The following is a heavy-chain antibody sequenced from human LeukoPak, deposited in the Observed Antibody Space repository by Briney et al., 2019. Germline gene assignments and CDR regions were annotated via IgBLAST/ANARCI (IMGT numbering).Heavy chain of an antibody. V-gene: IGHV3-74*01. Sequence: PAGSLTFSCAASGFTFSSYWMQWVRQVPGRGPVWVSRINSDGINPDYAHFVKGRFIVSRDNAKSTMYLQMNSLRDEDTAVYYCARETELRWLPDYWGQGTLVTVSS. CDR3: ARETELRWLPDY. CDR1: GFTFSSYW. D-gene: IGHD5-18*01. CDR2: INSDGINP. J-gene: IGHJ4*02.